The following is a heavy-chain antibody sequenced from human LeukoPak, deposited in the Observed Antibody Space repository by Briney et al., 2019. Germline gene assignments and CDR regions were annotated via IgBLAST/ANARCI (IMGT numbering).Heavy chain of an antibody. CDR1: GGSISSYY. CDR2: IYTSGST. Sequence: SETLSLTCTVSGGSISSYYWSWIRQPAGKGLEWIGRIYTSGSTNYNPSLKSRVAISLDASKNQFSLKLSSVTAADTAVYYCAREPRWARYFDLWGRGTLVTVSS. J-gene: IGHJ2*01. D-gene: IGHD3-3*01. V-gene: IGHV4-4*07. CDR3: AREPRWARYFDL.